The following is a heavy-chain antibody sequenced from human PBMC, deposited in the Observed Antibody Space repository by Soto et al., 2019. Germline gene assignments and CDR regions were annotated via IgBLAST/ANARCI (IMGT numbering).Heavy chain of an antibody. CDR1: GFTFSNAW. Sequence: PGGSLRLSCAASGFTFSNAWMSWVRQAPGKGLEWVGRTKSKTDGGTTDYAAPVKGRFTISRDDSKNTLYLQMNSLKTEDTAVYYCTTGGTSRVKDYYYGMDVWGQGTTVTVSS. V-gene: IGHV3-15*01. CDR2: TKSKTDGGTT. D-gene: IGHD3-16*01. CDR3: TTGGTSRVKDYYYGMDV. J-gene: IGHJ6*02.